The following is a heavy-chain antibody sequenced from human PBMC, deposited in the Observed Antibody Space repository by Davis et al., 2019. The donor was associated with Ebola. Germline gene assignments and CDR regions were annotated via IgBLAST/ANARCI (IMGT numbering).Heavy chain of an antibody. D-gene: IGHD3/OR15-3a*01. V-gene: IGHV3-74*01. CDR2: INSDGSST. CDR3: ARDGGFGRDGLELPDY. J-gene: IGHJ4*02. Sequence: GESLKISCAASGFTFSSYAIHWVRQAPGKGLVWVSRINSDGSSTSYADSVKGRFTISRDNSKNTLYLQMNSLRAEDTAVYYCARDGGFGRDGLELPDYWGQGTLVTVSS. CDR1: GFTFSSYA.